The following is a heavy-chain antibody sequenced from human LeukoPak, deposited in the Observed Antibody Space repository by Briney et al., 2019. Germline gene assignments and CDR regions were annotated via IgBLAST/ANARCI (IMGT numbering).Heavy chain of an antibody. D-gene: IGHD3-9*01. CDR1: GGTESRGDYL. J-gene: IGHJ4*02. V-gene: IGHV4-39*01. CDR2: ISYSGSA. CDR3: ARHSRYLAASATMRFPDL. Sequence: PSETQSLLCSVSGGTESRGDYLGAWIRQPPGKRLEWNGGISYSGSAYYNPSLKSRAIISIDTSKNQFSLWLNSVSAADTAVYYCARHSRYLAASATMRFPDLWGQGTLVTVSS.